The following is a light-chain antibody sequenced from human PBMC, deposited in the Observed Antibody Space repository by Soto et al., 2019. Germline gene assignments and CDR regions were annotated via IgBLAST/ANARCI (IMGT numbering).Light chain of an antibody. CDR1: QAVPSY. Sequence: EVVLTQSPATRSLSPGERATLSCRASQAVPSYLAWYQQKPGQAPRLLIYDMSNRSTGIPARFSGSGSGTDFTLTISSLEPEDVAVYYCHQRNSWPRSTFGQGTKLEIK. V-gene: IGKV3-11*01. CDR3: HQRNSWPRST. CDR2: DMS. J-gene: IGKJ2*02.